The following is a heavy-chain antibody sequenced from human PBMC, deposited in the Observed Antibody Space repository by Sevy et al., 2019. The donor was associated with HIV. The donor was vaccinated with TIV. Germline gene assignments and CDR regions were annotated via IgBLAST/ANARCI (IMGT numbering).Heavy chain of an antibody. CDR3: AKGPHPAVTTSYGMDV. Sequence: GGSLRLSCAASGFTFREYAMHWVRQAPGKGLEWLTFIRYDGTNKYYTDSVRGRFTISRDNSKNKLYFQMNSLRGEDTAVYYCAKGPHPAVTTSYGMDVWGQGTTVTASS. J-gene: IGHJ6*02. D-gene: IGHD4-17*01. CDR1: GFTFREYA. V-gene: IGHV3-30*02. CDR2: IRYDGTNK.